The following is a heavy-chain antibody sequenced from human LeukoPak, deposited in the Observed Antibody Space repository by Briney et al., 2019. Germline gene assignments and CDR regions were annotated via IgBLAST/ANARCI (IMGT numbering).Heavy chain of an antibody. CDR1: GFTASSNY. CDR3: ARVGRIAGTAMVYYYYYMDV. Sequence: RPGGSLILSCAASGFTASSNYMSWVRQAPGKGLEWVSVIYSGGSTYYADSVKGRFTISRDNSKNTLHLQMNSLRAEDTAVYYCARVGRIAGTAMVYYYYYMDVWGKGTTVTVSS. V-gene: IGHV3-53*01. CDR2: IYSGGST. J-gene: IGHJ6*03. D-gene: IGHD5-18*01.